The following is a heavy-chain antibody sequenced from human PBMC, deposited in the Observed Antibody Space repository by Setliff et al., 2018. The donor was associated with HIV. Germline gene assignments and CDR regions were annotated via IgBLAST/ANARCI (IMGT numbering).Heavy chain of an antibody. V-gene: IGHV4-39*01. CDR1: GGSIRSSSSY. D-gene: IGHD3-3*01. J-gene: IGHJ4*02. Sequence: PSETLSLTCTVSGGSIRSSSSYWGWIRQPPGKGLEWIGIIYYSGSTYYKPSLKSRVTISVDTSKNQFSLKLNSVTAADTAMYYCASLAYNFWSGRPPFDYWGQGTLVTVSS. CDR3: ASLAYNFWSGRPPFDY. CDR2: IYYSGST.